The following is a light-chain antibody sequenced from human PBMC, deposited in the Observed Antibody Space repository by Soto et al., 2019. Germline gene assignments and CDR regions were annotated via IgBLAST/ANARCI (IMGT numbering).Light chain of an antibody. Sequence: EIVLTQSPGTLSLSPGERATLSCRASQSVSSSYLAWYQQKPGQAPRLLIYGASSRATGIPDRFSGSGSGTDFTLTSSRLEPEDFVVYYCQQYGSSPGAFGQGTKLEIK. J-gene: IGKJ2*01. CDR3: QQYGSSPGA. CDR2: GAS. V-gene: IGKV3-20*01. CDR1: QSVSSSY.